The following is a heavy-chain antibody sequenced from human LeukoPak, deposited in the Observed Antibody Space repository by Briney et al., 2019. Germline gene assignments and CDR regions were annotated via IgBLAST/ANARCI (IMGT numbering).Heavy chain of an antibody. J-gene: IGHJ4*02. CDR3: ARRYTGSFDY. D-gene: IGHD1-26*01. V-gene: IGHV4-34*01. Sequence: SETLSLTCAVYGGSFSGYYWSWIRQPPGKGLEWIGEINHSGSTNYNPSLKSRVTISVDTSKNQFSLKLSSMTAADTAVYYCARRYTGSFDYWGQGTLVTVSS. CDR2: INHSGST. CDR1: GGSFSGYY.